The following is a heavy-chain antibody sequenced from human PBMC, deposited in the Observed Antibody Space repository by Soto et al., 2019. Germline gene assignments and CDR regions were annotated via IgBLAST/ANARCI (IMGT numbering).Heavy chain of an antibody. CDR1: GGPISSSNW. CDR2: IYHSGST. Sequence: SETLSLTRAVSGGPISSSNWWSWVRQPPGKGLEWIGEIYHSGSTNYNPSLKSRVTISVDKSKNQFSLKLSSVTAADTAVYYCARGAERSNHAFDIWGQGTMVTVSS. J-gene: IGHJ3*02. V-gene: IGHV4-4*02. D-gene: IGHD6-25*01. CDR3: ARGAERSNHAFDI.